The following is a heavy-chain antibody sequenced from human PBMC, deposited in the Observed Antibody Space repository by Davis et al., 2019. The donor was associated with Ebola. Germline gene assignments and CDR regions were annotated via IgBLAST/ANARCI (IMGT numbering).Heavy chain of an antibody. D-gene: IGHD3-16*01. Sequence: GESLKISCAASGFTFSSSRMSWVRQAPGKGLEWVANIKQDGSEKYYVDSVKGRFTVSRDNAKNSLYLQMNSLRAEDTAVYYCARALGGEDDWGQGTLVTVSS. CDR3: ARALGGEDD. CDR1: GFTFSSSR. J-gene: IGHJ4*02. V-gene: IGHV3-7*01. CDR2: IKQDGSEK.